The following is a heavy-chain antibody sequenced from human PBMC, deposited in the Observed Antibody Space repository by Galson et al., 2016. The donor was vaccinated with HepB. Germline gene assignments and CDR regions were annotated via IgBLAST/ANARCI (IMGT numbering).Heavy chain of an antibody. CDR2: IIPISGTT. V-gene: IGHV1-69*13. CDR3: ARDPLPGRNWYFDL. CDR1: GGSFSNHA. J-gene: IGHJ2*01. D-gene: IGHD3-10*01. Sequence: SVKVSCKVSGGSFSNHAISWVRQAPGQGLEWMGGIIPISGTTNFAQKLQGRVTVIADEFTSTAYMELSSLRSEDTALYYCARDPLPGRNWYFDLWGRGTLVTVSS.